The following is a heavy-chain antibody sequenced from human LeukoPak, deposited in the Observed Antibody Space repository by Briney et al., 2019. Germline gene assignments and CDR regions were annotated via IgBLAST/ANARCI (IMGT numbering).Heavy chain of an antibody. V-gene: IGHV6-1*01. J-gene: IGHJ6*02. D-gene: IGHD6-19*01. CDR3: ARGSSSGWSGYYYYYGMDV. CDR2: TYYRYKWYN. Sequence: SQTLSLTCAISGDSVSSNSAAWNWIRQSPSRGLEWLGRTYYRYKWYNDYAVSVKSRITINPDTYKNQFSLQLNSVTPEDTAVYYCARGSSSGWSGYYYYYGMDVWGQGTTVTVSS. CDR1: GDSVSSNSAA.